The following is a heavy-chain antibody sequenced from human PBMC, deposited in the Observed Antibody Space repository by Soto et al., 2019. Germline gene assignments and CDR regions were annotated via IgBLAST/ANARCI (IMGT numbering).Heavy chain of an antibody. Sequence: GGSLRLSCAASGFTFDDYTMHWVRQAPGKGLEWVSLISWDGGSTYYADSVKGRFTISRDNSKNSLYLQMNSLRTEDTALYYCAKDISDGYNPSDAFDIWGQGTMVTVSS. V-gene: IGHV3-43*01. D-gene: IGHD5-12*01. J-gene: IGHJ3*02. CDR3: AKDISDGYNPSDAFDI. CDR2: ISWDGGST. CDR1: GFTFDDYT.